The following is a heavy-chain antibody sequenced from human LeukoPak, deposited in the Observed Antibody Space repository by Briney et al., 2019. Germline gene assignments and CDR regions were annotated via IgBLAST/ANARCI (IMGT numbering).Heavy chain of an antibody. V-gene: IGHV1-24*01. CDR1: GYTLTELS. CDR3: ATDYLLTGQGSGWFDP. CDR2: FDPEDGET. D-gene: IGHD3-9*01. J-gene: IGHJ5*02. Sequence: GASVEVSCTVSGYTLTELSMHWVRQAPGKGLEWMGGFDPEDGETIYAQKFQGRVTMTEDTSTDTAYMELSSLRSEDTAVYYCATDYLLTGQGSGWFDPWGQGTLVTVSS.